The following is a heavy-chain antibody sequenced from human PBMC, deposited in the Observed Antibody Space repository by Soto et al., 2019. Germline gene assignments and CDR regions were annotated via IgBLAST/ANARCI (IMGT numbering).Heavy chain of an antibody. CDR1: GYTFGNFG. CDR2: ISAYNGNT. J-gene: IGHJ4*02. V-gene: IGHV1-18*04. Sequence: QVQLVQSGAVVRKPGASVKVSCRGSGYTFGNFGISWLREAPGQGLEWMGWISAYNGNTHYAQRLQGRVTLTTDTSRSTGYTELRSLTPDDTAVYFCARDVPATAAFVWDFWGQGTLGTVSS. CDR3: ARDVPATAAFVWDF. D-gene: IGHD3-3*02.